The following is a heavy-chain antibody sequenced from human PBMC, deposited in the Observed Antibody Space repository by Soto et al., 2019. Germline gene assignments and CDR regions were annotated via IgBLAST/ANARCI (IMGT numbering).Heavy chain of an antibody. CDR2: ISAYNGDT. Sequence: QVQLVQSGAEVKKPGASVKVSCKSSDYTFSSHGISWVRQAPGQGLEWMGWISAYNGDTEYAEKFQGRVAMTTDTSTRTAYMELRSLRSDDTAVYYCARHTIGSYYVEDSWGQGNLVSVSS. CDR1: DYTFSSHG. V-gene: IGHV1-18*01. D-gene: IGHD4-4*01. J-gene: IGHJ1*01. CDR3: ARHTIGSYYVEDS.